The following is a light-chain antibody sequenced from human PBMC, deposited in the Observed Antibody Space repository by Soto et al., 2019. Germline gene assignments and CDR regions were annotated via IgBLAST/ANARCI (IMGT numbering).Light chain of an antibody. CDR1: QTISSW. J-gene: IGKJ4*01. CDR2: DAS. V-gene: IGKV1-5*01. Sequence: DIQMTQSPSTLSASVGDRVTITCRASQTISSWLAWYQQKPGKAPKFLIYDASSLESGVPSRFSGSGSGTAFTLPSSSLQPDDFATYFCQQYDSYPLTFGGGTKVEIK. CDR3: QQYDSYPLT.